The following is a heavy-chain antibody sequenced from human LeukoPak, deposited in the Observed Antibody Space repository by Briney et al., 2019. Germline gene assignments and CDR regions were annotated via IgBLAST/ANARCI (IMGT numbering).Heavy chain of an antibody. CDR3: TRDYYDSSGYSSPHLFDY. CDR1: GFTFGDYA. V-gene: IGHV3-49*04. D-gene: IGHD3-22*01. J-gene: IGHJ4*02. CDR2: IRSKAYGGTT. Sequence: PGGSLRLSCTASGFTFGDYAMSWVRQAPGKGLEWVGFIRSKAYGGTTEYAASVKGRFTISRDDSKSIAYLQMNSPKTEDTAVYYCTRDYYDSSGYSSPHLFDYWGQGTLVTVSS.